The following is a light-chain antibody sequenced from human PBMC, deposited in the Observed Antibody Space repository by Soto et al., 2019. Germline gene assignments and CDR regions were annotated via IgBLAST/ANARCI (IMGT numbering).Light chain of an antibody. J-gene: IGKJ5*01. CDR2: DTY. CDR3: QQYNNWFSIT. CDR1: QSISSK. Sequence: ELESAQYATTLEFSPVEIVTHSCRASQSISSKLAWYQQKPGQAPRLVIYDTYIRATGIPARFSGSGSGTEFTLTISSFQSEHFGVYYCQQYNNWFSITFGQGTRLEIK. V-gene: IGKV3-15*01.